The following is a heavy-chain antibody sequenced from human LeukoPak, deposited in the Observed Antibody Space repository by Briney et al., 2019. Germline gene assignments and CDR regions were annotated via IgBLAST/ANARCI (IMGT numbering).Heavy chain of an antibody. D-gene: IGHD3-22*01. V-gene: IGHV3-23*01. CDR3: AKVDYYDSSGPFVY. J-gene: IGHJ4*02. Sequence: PGGSLRLSCAASGFTFSSYAMRWVRQAPGKGLEWVSGISVSGRSTYYADSVKGRFTISRDNSKNTLYLQMNSLRAEDTAVYYCAKVDYYDSSGPFVYWGQGTLVTVSS. CDR1: GFTFSSYA. CDR2: ISVSGRST.